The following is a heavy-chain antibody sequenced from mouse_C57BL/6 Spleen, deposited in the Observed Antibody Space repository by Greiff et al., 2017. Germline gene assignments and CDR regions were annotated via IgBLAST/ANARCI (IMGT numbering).Heavy chain of an antibody. V-gene: IGHV1-5*01. Sequence: EVMLQESGTVLARPGASVKMSCKTSGYTFTSYWMHWVKQRPGQGLEWIGAIYPGNSDTNYNQKFKGKAKLTAVTSASTAYMELSSLTNEDSAVYYCTRDPTGTGAMDYWGQGTSVTVSS. CDR2: IYPGNSDT. CDR3: TRDPTGTGAMDY. CDR1: GYTFTSYW. J-gene: IGHJ4*01. D-gene: IGHD4-1*01.